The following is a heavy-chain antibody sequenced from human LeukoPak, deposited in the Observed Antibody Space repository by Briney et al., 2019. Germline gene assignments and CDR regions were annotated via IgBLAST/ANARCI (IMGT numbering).Heavy chain of an antibody. CDR2: ISGSDPGT. CDR3: ASFLSDWPPQSDY. D-gene: IGHD3/OR15-3a*01. Sequence: GGSLRLSCVASGFTFKNYAMSWVRRVPGKGLEWVSAISGSDPGTYYADSVRGRFTISRDNVKNSLYLQMHSLGVEDTAIYYSASFLSDWPPQSDYWGQGARVTVSS. J-gene: IGHJ4*02. V-gene: IGHV3-23*01. CDR1: GFTFKNYA.